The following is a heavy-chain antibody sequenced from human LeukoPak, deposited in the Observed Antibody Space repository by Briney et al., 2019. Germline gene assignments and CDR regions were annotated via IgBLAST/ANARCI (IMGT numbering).Heavy chain of an antibody. D-gene: IGHD3-16*01. J-gene: IGHJ4*02. V-gene: IGHV1-69*06. CDR1: GSSFSNYA. Sequence: SVKVSCKASGSSFSNYAISWVRQAPGQGLEWMGRIIPLFTTPNYAQRFQGRITITADRSTSTAYLDVSSLRPEDTAMYYCVGGGGYPPCDGGQGTQVTVSS. CDR3: VGGGGYPPCD. CDR2: IIPLFTTP.